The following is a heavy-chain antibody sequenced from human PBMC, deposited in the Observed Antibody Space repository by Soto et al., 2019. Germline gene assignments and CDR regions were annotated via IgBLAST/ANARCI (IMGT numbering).Heavy chain of an antibody. CDR2: IYWDDDK. D-gene: IGHD3-16*01. V-gene: IGHV2-5*02. Sequence: QITLKESGPTLVKPTQTLTLTCTFSGFSLTTRGVGVGWIRQPPGKALECLALIYWDDDKRYSPSLQSRLSITKDNSKNQVVLTMTNVDPVDTATYYCAHIPTYYQYAWFDPWGQGTLVSVSS. J-gene: IGHJ5*02. CDR3: AHIPTYYQYAWFDP. CDR1: GFSLTTRGVG.